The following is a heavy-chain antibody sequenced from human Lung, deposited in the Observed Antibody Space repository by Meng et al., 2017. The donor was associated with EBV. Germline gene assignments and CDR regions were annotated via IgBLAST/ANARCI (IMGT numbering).Heavy chain of an antibody. CDR1: GGSISSNGYY. CDR3: ARRRGGSGRDC. CDR2: IYHSGST. J-gene: IGHJ4*02. D-gene: IGHD3-10*01. Sequence: RPESDQGLLKPSETLSLTFTVSGGSISSNGYYWDWVRQPPGKGLEWIGAIYHSGSTSYNPSLQSRVTMFVDTSKNQFSLMLTSVPATDTAVYYCARRRGGSGRDCWGQGTLVTVSS. V-gene: IGHV4-39*01.